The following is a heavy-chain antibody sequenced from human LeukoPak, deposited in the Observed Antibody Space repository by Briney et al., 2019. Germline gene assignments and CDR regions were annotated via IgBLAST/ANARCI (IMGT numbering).Heavy chain of an antibody. V-gene: IGHV3-20*04. CDR3: ARDQGSYLSRYCDY. D-gene: IGHD1-26*01. CDR2: INWNGGST. J-gene: IGHJ4*02. CDR1: GFTFDDYG. Sequence: GGSLRLSCAASGFTFDDYGMSWVRQAPGKGLEWVSGINWNGGSTGYADSVKGRLTISRDNAKNSLYLQMNSLRAEDTALYYCARDQGSYLSRYCDYWGQGTLVTVSS.